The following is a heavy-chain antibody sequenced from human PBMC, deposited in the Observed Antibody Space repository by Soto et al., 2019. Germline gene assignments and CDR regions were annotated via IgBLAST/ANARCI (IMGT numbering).Heavy chain of an antibody. CDR2: IYHSGST. V-gene: IGHV4-30-2*01. Sequence: TLSLTCAVSGGSISSGGYSWSWIRQPPGKGLEWIGYIYHSGSTYYNPPLKSRVTISVDRSKNQFSLKLSSVTAADTAVYYCARVPSPWGQGTLVTVSS. J-gene: IGHJ5*02. CDR1: GGSISSGGYS. CDR3: ARVPSP.